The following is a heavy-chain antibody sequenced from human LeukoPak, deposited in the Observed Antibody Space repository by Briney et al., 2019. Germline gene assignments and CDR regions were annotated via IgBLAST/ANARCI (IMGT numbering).Heavy chain of an antibody. V-gene: IGHV1-2*02. D-gene: IGHD6-6*01. Sequence: ASVKVSCKASGYTFTGYYIHWVRQAPGQGLEWVGWINPNSAGTRYAQKFQGRVTMTRDTSIATAYMELSSLRSDDTDVYYCAREYSSSSSFDYWGQGTLVTVSS. CDR1: GYTFTGYY. J-gene: IGHJ4*02. CDR3: AREYSSSSSFDY. CDR2: INPNSAGT.